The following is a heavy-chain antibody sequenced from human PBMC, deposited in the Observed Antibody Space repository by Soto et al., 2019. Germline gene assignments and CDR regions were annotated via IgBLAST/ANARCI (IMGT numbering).Heavy chain of an antibody. CDR1: GFSFGDYS. CDR2: IRSKAYGGTT. D-gene: IGHD3-10*01. Sequence: GGSLSLSCTASGFSFGDYSMSWFRQAPGKGLEWVGFIRSKAYGGTTEFAASVKGRFTISRDDSKSIAYLQMNSLKTEDTAVYYCTRGSLWLGVNNWFDPWGQGTLVTVSS. V-gene: IGHV3-49*03. J-gene: IGHJ5*02. CDR3: TRGSLWLGVNNWFDP.